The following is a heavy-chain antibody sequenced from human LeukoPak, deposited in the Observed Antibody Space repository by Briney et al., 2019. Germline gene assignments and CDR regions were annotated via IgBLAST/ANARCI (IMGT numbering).Heavy chain of an antibody. V-gene: IGHV3-30*04. CDR2: ISNDGRNI. Sequence: PGGSLRLSCAASGFTLSTHTIHWVRQAPGRGLEWVAVISNDGRNIGYADPVRGRFTISREISKNTVYLQMNSLRTEDTAVYYCARDRVQIWSYVAIFDYWGQGTLVTVSS. J-gene: IGHJ4*02. CDR3: ARDRVQIWSYVAIFDY. D-gene: IGHD5-18*01. CDR1: GFTLSTHT.